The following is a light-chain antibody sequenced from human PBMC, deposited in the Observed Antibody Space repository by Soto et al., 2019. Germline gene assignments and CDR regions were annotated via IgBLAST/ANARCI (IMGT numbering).Light chain of an antibody. V-gene: IGLV2-14*01. CDR2: GVT. CDR1: ISDIGSYYY. Sequence: QSVLTQPASVSGSPGQSTTISCTGTISDIGSYYYVSWYQHHPGKAPQLIIYGVTNRPSGISSRFSGSKSGNTASLTISGLQAEDEADYYCSSYVSSSIVVFGGGTKVTVL. J-gene: IGLJ3*02. CDR3: SSYVSSSIVV.